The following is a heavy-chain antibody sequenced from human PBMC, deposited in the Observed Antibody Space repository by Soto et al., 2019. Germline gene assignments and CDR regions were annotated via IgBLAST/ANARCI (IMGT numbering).Heavy chain of an antibody. CDR3: ARDVLAAAGTGWFDP. J-gene: IGHJ5*02. CDR1: GYTFTSYG. CDR2: ISAYNGNT. D-gene: IGHD6-13*01. Sequence: ASVKVSCKASGYTFTSYGISWVRQAPGQGLEWMGWISAYNGNTNYAQKLQGRVTMTTDTSTSTAYMALRSLRSDDTAVYYCARDVLAAAGTGWFDPWGQGTLVTVSS. V-gene: IGHV1-18*04.